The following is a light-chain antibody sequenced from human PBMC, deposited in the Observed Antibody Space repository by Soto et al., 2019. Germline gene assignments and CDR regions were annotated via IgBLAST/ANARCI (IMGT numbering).Light chain of an antibody. Sequence: EIVLTQSPGTLSSSPGERATLSCRASQSVSNNYLAWYQQKPGQAPRLLIFGASIRATGIPDRFSGSGSGTDFTLTISRLEPEDFAVFYCHQYDGAPHTFGQGTKLEIK. CDR1: QSVSNNY. CDR2: GAS. J-gene: IGKJ2*01. CDR3: HQYDGAPHT. V-gene: IGKV3-20*01.